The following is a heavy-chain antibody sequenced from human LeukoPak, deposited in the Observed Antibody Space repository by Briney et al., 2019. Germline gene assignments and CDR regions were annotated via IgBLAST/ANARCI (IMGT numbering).Heavy chain of an antibody. Sequence: SETLSLTCTVSGGSISSYYWSWIRQPPGKGLEWIGYIYHSGSTYYNPSLKSRVTISVDRSKNQFSLKLSSVTAADTAVYYCARDIALDYWGQGTLVTVSS. CDR3: ARDIALDY. J-gene: IGHJ4*02. CDR1: GGSISSYY. D-gene: IGHD3-16*02. CDR2: IYHSGST. V-gene: IGHV4-59*12.